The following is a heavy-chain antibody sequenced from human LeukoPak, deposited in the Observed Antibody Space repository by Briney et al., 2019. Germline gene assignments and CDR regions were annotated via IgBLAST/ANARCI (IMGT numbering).Heavy chain of an antibody. Sequence: GGSLRLSCAASGFTFSSYSMNWVRQAPGKGLEWVSYISSSSSTTYYADSVKGRFTISRDNAKNSLYLQMNSLRAEDTAVYYCARGEYDFWSGYPTPYSFDYWGQGTLVTVSS. CDR1: GFTFSSYS. V-gene: IGHV3-48*01. CDR3: ARGEYDFWSGYPTPYSFDY. J-gene: IGHJ4*02. CDR2: ISSSSSTT. D-gene: IGHD3-3*01.